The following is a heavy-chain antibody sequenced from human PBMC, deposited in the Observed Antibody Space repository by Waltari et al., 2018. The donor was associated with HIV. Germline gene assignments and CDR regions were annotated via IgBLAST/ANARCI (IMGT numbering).Heavy chain of an antibody. V-gene: IGHV1-8*01. Sequence: QVQLVQSGAEVKQPGTSVRVSCTASGYTFDSHDINWVRQVTGQGPEWMGWMNPNSGNTGSAQRFQGRVTMTRNTSISTAYMELSSLTTDDTAVYYCARGERRSSSGLIMDVWGQGTTVTVSS. CDR3: ARGERRSSSGLIMDV. J-gene: IGHJ6*02. CDR1: GYTFDSHD. D-gene: IGHD6-6*01. CDR2: MNPNSGNT.